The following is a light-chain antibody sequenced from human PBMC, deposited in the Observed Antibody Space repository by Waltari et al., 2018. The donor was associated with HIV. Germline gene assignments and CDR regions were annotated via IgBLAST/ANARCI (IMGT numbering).Light chain of an antibody. Sequence: DIQMTQSPSSVSASIGDRVSITCRASADINKWLAWYQQKPAKDPNLLIYKATLLETGVPSRFSGSVSGADFTLTITNLQSDDFATYYCQQYETDSRSFGQGTKV. V-gene: IGKV1-5*03. CDR3: QQYETDSRS. CDR1: ADINKW. J-gene: IGKJ1*01. CDR2: KAT.